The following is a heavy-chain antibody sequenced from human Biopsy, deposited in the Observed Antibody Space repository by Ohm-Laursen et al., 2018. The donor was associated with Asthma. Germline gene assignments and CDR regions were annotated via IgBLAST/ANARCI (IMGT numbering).Heavy chain of an antibody. CDR1: GFTFSNYG. CDR2: ISYDGSTK. CDR3: ARDVMEWYLPAFDF. J-gene: IGHJ4*02. Sequence: SLRLSCTASGFTFSNYGMHWVRQAPGKGLEWVAVISYDGSTKYSADSVKGRFIVSRDISKNILSLQMNSLRPEDTAVYYCARDVMEWYLPAFDFWGQGTLVTVSS. D-gene: IGHD3-3*01. V-gene: IGHV3-30*03.